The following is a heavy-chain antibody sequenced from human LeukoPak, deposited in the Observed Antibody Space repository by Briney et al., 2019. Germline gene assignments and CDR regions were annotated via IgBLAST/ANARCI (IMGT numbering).Heavy chain of an antibody. J-gene: IGHJ3*02. D-gene: IGHD3-16*01. CDR2: ISSSGSTI. CDR3: ARAQLFGGSFDI. Sequence: GGSLRLSCAASGFTLSDYYMSWLRQAPGKGLEWVSYISSSGSTIYYADSVKGRFTISRDNAKNSLYLQMNSLRAEDTAVYYCARAQLFGGSFDIWGQGTMVTVSS. CDR1: GFTLSDYY. V-gene: IGHV3-11*04.